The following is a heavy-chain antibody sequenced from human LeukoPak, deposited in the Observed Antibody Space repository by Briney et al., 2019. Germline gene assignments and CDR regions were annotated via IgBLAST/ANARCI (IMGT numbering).Heavy chain of an antibody. J-gene: IGHJ4*02. Sequence: PGGSLRLSCAASGFTFSSYAMSWVRQAPGKGLEWVSAISGSGGSTYYADSVKGRFTISRDNSKNTLYLQMNSLRAEDTAVYYCARDSSGLNSGWYVYCFDYWGQGTLVTVSS. CDR2: ISGSGGST. CDR1: GFTFSSYA. CDR3: ARDSSGLNSGWYVYCFDY. V-gene: IGHV3-23*01. D-gene: IGHD6-19*01.